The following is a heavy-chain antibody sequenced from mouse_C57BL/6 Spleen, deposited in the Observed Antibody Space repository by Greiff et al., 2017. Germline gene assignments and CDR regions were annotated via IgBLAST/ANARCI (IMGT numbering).Heavy chain of an antibody. CDR2: ITPSSGYT. CDR3: ARSLSGPFDC. J-gene: IGHJ2*01. CDR1: GYTFTSYW. D-gene: IGHD6-2*01. Sequence: VQLQQSGAELAKPGASVKLSCKASGYTFTSYWMHWVKQRPGQGLEWIGYITPSSGYTKYNQKFKDKATLTADKSSTTAYMQLSSLTYEDSAVYYCARSLSGPFDCWGHGATLTFYS. V-gene: IGHV1-7*01.